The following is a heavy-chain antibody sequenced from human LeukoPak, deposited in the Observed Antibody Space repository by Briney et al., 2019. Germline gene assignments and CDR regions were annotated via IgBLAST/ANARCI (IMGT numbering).Heavy chain of an antibody. CDR2: IFYSGST. J-gene: IGHJ4*02. D-gene: IGHD5-18*01. V-gene: IGHV4-59*01. CDR1: GGSISSYY. Sequence: SETLSLTCTASGGSISSYYWSWIRQPPGKGLEWIWYIFYSGSTHYNPSLKSRVTISFDTSNNQFSLKLISVTAADTAVYYCARDKQPGDYWGQGTLVTVSS. CDR3: ARDKQPGDY.